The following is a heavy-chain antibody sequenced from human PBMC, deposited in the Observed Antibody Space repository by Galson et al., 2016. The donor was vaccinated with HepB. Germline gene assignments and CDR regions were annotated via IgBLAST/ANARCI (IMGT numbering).Heavy chain of an antibody. CDR1: GFTFSTYE. V-gene: IGHV3-48*03. D-gene: IGHD3-10*01. Sequence: SLRLSCAASGFTFSTYEMNWVRHAPGKGLQWVSYISTTGGTRYYADSVKGRFTISRDNAKESLYLQMNSLRSDDTGVYYCARGFGALNLWGRGTMVTVSS. J-gene: IGHJ3*01. CDR2: ISTTGGTR. CDR3: ARGFGALNL.